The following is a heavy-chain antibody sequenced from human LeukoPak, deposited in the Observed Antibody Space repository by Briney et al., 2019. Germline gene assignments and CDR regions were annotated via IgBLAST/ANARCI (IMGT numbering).Heavy chain of an antibody. Sequence: SETLSLTCTVSGGSIDSYYWSWVRQPAGKGLEWIGRIYPSGNTNYNPSLKSRVTLSVDTSKTQFYLSLSSVTAADTAVYYCAREDSGSYYNFYYFYMDVWGKGTTVAISS. D-gene: IGHD3-10*01. CDR3: AREDSGSYYNFYYFYMDV. CDR1: GGSIDSYY. V-gene: IGHV4-4*07. CDR2: IYPSGNT. J-gene: IGHJ6*03.